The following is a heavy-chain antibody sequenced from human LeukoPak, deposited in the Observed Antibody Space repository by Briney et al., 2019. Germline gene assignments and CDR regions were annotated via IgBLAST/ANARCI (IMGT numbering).Heavy chain of an antibody. CDR3: AKGSQQLVRGVDDY. CDR1: GFTFSSYA. J-gene: IGHJ4*02. D-gene: IGHD6-6*01. V-gene: IGHV3-23*01. CDR2: TSGSGGTT. Sequence: GGSLRLSCAASGFTFSSYAMSWVRQAPGKGLEWVTSTSGSGGTTYYADSVKGRFTISRDNSKNTLYLQMDSLRAEDTAVYYCAKGSQQLVRGVDDYWGQGTLVSVSS.